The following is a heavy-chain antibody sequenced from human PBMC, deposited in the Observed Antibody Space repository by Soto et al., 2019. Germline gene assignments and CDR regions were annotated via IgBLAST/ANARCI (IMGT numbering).Heavy chain of an antibody. CDR2: IYYIGNT. CDR3: GVQDYGAKGYHCEN. D-gene: IGHD4-17*01. Sequence: QLQLQESGSGLVKPSETLSLTCIVSNGSISSRSSYWGWIRQTPGKGLEWIGSIYYIGNTYYNPSLKIHVTISIDTSKTQFSPKMNLVTAADTAVYVCGVQDYGAKGYHCENWGQGALVTVSS. V-gene: IGHV4-39*01. CDR1: NGSISSRSSY. J-gene: IGHJ1*01.